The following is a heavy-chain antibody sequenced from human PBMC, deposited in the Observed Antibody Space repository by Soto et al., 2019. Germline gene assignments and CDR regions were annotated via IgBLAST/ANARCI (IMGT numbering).Heavy chain of an antibody. CDR1: GGSVTSGNYY. CDR3: ARGPVVTPFVDY. J-gene: IGHJ4*02. D-gene: IGHD2-21*02. CDR2: IYYSGST. Sequence: WETLSLTCTVSGGSVTSGNYYWSWIRQPPGKGLEWIGHIYYSGSTNYNPSLKSRVTISVDASKNQFSLKLSSVTAADTAIYYCARGPVVTPFVDYWGQGTLVTVSS. V-gene: IGHV4-61*01.